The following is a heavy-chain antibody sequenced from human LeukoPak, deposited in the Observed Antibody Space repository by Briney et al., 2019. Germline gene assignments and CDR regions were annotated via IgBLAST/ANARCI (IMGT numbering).Heavy chain of an antibody. V-gene: IGHV3-7*01. Sequence: PGGSLRLSCAASGFTFSSYWMSWVRQAPGKGLEWVANIKQDGSEKYYVDSVKGRFTISRDNAKNTLYLQMNSLRAEDTAVYYCARVRPGIAVAGTFDYWGQGTLVTVSS. CDR3: ARVRPGIAVAGTFDY. CDR1: GFTFSSYW. D-gene: IGHD6-19*01. J-gene: IGHJ4*02. CDR2: IKQDGSEK.